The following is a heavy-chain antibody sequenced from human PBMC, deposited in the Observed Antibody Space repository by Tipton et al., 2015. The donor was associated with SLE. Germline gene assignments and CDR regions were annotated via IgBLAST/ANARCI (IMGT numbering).Heavy chain of an antibody. D-gene: IGHD5-24*01. J-gene: IGHJ3*02. CDR2: VYYSGST. CDR3: ARHRWRWNDAFDI. CDR1: GLSFSSYY. Sequence: TLSLTCTVSGLSFSSYYWSWIRQPPGKGLEWIGYVYYSGSTNYNPSLRGRITTSVDTSKNQFSLKLTSVPAADTAVYYCARHRWRWNDAFDIWGQGTMVTVSS. V-gene: IGHV4-59*08.